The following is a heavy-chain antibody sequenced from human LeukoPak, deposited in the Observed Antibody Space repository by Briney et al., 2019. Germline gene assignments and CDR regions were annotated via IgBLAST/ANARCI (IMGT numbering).Heavy chain of an antibody. J-gene: IGHJ4*02. CDR1: GGSISSYY. V-gene: IGHV4-4*07. D-gene: IGHD3-22*01. CDR2: IYTSGST. CDR3: ARTSDYDSSGYFSGNEFDY. Sequence: SETLSLTCTVSGGSISSYYWSWIRQPAGKGLEWIGRIYTSGSTNYNPSLKSRVTMSVDTSKNQFSLKLSSVTAADTAVYYCARTSDYDSSGYFSGNEFDYWGQGTLVTVSS.